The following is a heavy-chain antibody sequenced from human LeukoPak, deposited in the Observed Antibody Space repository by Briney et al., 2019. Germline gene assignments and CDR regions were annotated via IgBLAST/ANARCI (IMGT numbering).Heavy chain of an antibody. CDR3: AKGASSGSRNDY. V-gene: IGHV3-23*01. CDR1: VFTFSSSG. D-gene: IGHD3-22*01. J-gene: IGHJ4*02. Sequence: GGSLRLSCAASVFTFSSSGMSWVRQPPGKGLEWVSAVDNSGGNTNYAVSVKGRFTISRDNSKNTLFLQMHSLRAEDTAIYYCAKGASSGSRNDYWGQGTLVTVSS. CDR2: VDNSGGNT.